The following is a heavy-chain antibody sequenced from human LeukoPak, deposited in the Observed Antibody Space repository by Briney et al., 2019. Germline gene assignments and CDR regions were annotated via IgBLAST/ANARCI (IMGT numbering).Heavy chain of an antibody. CDR2: INPSGGST. Sequence: ASVKVSCKASGYTFTSYYMHWVRQAPGQGLEWMGIINPSGGSTSYAQKFQGRVTMTRDTSTSTVYMELSSLRSEDTAVYYCARGSPSVRGWELLLWYFDLWGRGTLVTVSS. D-gene: IGHD1-26*01. CDR3: ARGSPSVRGWELLLWYFDL. V-gene: IGHV1-46*01. J-gene: IGHJ2*01. CDR1: GYTFTSYY.